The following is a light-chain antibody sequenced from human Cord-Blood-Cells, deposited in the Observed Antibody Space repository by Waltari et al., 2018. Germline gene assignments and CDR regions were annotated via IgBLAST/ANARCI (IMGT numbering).Light chain of an antibody. CDR1: SIHAGSYTR. V-gene: IGLV2-18*02. J-gene: IGLJ2*01. CDR2: EVS. CDR3: SSYTSSSTFVV. Sequence: QSAMTQPPPAHGSSGLPVPISRTATSIHAGSYTRVPWYQQPPGTAPKLMIYEVSKRPSGGPDRFSGSKSGNTASLTISGLQAEDEADYYCSSYTSSSTFVVFGGGTKLTVL.